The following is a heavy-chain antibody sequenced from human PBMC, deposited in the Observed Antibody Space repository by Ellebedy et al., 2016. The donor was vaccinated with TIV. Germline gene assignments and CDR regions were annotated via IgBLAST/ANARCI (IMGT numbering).Heavy chain of an antibody. D-gene: IGHD1-26*01. CDR1: GFTFSDYY. Sequence: GGSLRLXXAASGFTFSDYYMSWIRQAPGKGLEWVSYISSSGSTIYYADSVKGRFTISRDNAKNSLYLQMNSLRAEDTAVYYCARDSPNEGGGSYQARVDYWGQGTLVTVSS. J-gene: IGHJ4*02. CDR3: ARDSPNEGGGSYQARVDY. CDR2: ISSSGSTI. V-gene: IGHV3-11*04.